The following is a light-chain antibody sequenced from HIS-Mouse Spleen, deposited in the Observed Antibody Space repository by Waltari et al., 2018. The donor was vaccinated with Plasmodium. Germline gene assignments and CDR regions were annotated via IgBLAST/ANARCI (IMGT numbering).Light chain of an antibody. CDR2: EDS. CDR3: YSTDSSGNHRV. CDR1: ALPKQY. J-gene: IGLJ3*02. Sequence: PGQTARITCSGDALPKQYAYWYQQKSGQAPVLVIYEDSKRPSGIPERFSGSSSGTMATLTISGAQVEDEADYYCYSTDSSGNHRVFGGGTKLTVL. V-gene: IGLV3-10*01.